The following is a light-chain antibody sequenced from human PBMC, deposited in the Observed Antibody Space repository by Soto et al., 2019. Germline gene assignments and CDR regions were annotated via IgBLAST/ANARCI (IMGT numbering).Light chain of an antibody. Sequence: DIQMTQSPSNLSASVGDRVTITCRASQSISYWLAWYQQKPGKAPKLLIYKASSLESGVPSRFSGSGSGTEFTLTISSLQPDDFATYFCQQYNSYWTFGQGTKVDIK. CDR1: QSISYW. V-gene: IGKV1-5*03. J-gene: IGKJ1*01. CDR2: KAS. CDR3: QQYNSYWT.